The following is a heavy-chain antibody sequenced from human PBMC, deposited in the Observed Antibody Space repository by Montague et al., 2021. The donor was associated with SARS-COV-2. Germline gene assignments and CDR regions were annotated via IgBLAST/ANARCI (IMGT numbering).Heavy chain of an antibody. J-gene: IGHJ6*02. CDR3: AREAMVRGFDYYGMDV. D-gene: IGHD3-10*01. V-gene: IGHV3-21*01. CDR1: GFTFSSYS. Sequence: SLRLSCAASGFTFSSYSMNWVRQAPGKGLEWVSSISSSSSSIYYADSAKGRFTISRDNAKNSLYLQMNSLRAEDTAVYYCAREAMVRGFDYYGMDVWGQGTTVTVSS. CDR2: ISSSSSSI.